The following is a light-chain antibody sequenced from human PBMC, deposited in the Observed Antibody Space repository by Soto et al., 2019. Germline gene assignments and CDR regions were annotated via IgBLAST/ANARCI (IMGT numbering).Light chain of an antibody. J-gene: IGKJ1*01. CDR3: QQYDKWPGT. Sequence: EMVMTQSPATLSLSPGERATLSCRASQSVNSNIAWYQQKPGQAPWLLIYSAATRATGIPARFSGSGSGTEFTLTISSLQSADFAVYYCQQYDKWPGTFGQGTKVEIK. V-gene: IGKV3-15*01. CDR1: QSVNSN. CDR2: SAA.